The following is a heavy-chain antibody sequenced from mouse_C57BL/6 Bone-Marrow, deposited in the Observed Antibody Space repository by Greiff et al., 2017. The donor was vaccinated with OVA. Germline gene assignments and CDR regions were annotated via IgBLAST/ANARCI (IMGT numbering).Heavy chain of an antibody. D-gene: IGHD1-1*01. V-gene: IGHV10-1*01. Sequence: EVQLVESGGGLVQPKGSLKLSCAASGFSFNTYAMNWVRQAPGKGLEWVARIRSKSNNYATYYADSVKDRFTISRDDSESMLYLQMNNLKTEDTAMYYCVSQFITTVGMDYWGQGTSVTVSS. CDR3: VSQFITTVGMDY. CDR1: GFSFNTYA. CDR2: IRSKSNNYAT. J-gene: IGHJ4*01.